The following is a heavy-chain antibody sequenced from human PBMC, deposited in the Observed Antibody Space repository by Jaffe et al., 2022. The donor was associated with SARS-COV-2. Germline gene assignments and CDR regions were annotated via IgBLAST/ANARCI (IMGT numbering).Heavy chain of an antibody. Sequence: EVQLIQSGAEVKKPGESLRISCLGSGYNFSNYWISWFRQVPGRGLECVGRIDPSDSYTNYCPTFQGHVTISVDRSLNTAYLQWSSLKASDTGLYYCARYLGDKWGRGTLVTVSS. CDR1: GYNFSNYW. V-gene: IGHV5-10-1*03. J-gene: IGHJ4*02. CDR3: ARYLGDK. CDR2: IDPSDSYT. D-gene: IGHD3-16*01.